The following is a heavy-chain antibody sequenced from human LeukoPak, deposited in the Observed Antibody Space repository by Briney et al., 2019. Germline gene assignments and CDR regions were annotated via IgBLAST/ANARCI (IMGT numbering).Heavy chain of an antibody. CDR1: GGTFSSYA. J-gene: IGHJ3*02. CDR2: IIPIFGTA. V-gene: IGHV1-69*05. Sequence: SVKVSCKASGGTFSSYAISWVRQAPGQGLEWMGGIIPIFGTANYAQKFQGRVTITTDESTSTAYMELSSLRSEDTAVYYCARDLAYGDYRDDAFDIWGQGTMVTVSS. D-gene: IGHD4-17*01. CDR3: ARDLAYGDYRDDAFDI.